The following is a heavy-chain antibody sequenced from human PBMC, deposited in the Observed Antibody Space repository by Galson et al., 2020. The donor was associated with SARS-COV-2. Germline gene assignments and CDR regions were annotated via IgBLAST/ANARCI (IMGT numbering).Heavy chain of an antibody. CDR3: AKDRYYDLWSVESGGGDY. D-gene: IGHD3-3*01. Sequence: GGSLRLSCAASGFTFSSYGMHWVRQAPGKGLEWVAVISYDGSNKYYADSVKGRFTISRDNSKNTLYLQMNSLRAEDTAVYYCAKDRYYDLWSVESGGGDYWCQGTLVTVSA. J-gene: IGHJ4*02. CDR2: ISYDGSNK. V-gene: IGHV3-30*18. CDR1: GFTFSSYG.